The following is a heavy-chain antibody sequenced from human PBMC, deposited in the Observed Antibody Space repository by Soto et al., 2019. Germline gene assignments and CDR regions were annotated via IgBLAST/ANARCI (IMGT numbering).Heavy chain of an antibody. CDR2: IWYDGSNK. CDR3: ARSLHLGELSLMPYAFDI. CDR1: GFTFSSYC. V-gene: IGHV3-33*01. Sequence: GVSLGLSFAAPGFTFSSYCMHWVRQAPGKGLEWGAVIWYDGSNKYYADSVKGRFTISRDKSKNTLYLQMNSLRAEDTAVYYCARSLHLGELSLMPYAFDIWGQGTMVTVS. D-gene: IGHD3-16*02. J-gene: IGHJ3*02.